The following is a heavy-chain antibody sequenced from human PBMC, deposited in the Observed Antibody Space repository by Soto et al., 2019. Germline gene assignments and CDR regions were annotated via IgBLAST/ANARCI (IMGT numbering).Heavy chain of an antibody. CDR3: ARYHTTVTTDYYMDV. CDR2: IYHTGST. V-gene: IGHV4-34*01. Sequence: NPSETLSLTCTVSGGSISNYYWSWIRQPPGKGLEWIGEIYHTGSTNYNPSLKSRVTISVDTSKNQFSLKLSSVTAADTAVYYCARYHTTVTTDYYMDVWGKGTTVTVSS. J-gene: IGHJ6*03. D-gene: IGHD4-4*01. CDR1: GGSISNYY.